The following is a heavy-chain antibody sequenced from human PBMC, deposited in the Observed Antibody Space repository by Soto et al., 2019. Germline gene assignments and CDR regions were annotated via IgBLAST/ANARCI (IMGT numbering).Heavy chain of an antibody. CDR1: GNSFTNND. D-gene: IGHD3-16*01. J-gene: IGHJ5*02. V-gene: IGHV1-8*01. CDR3: ARMATFGSLKWFDP. CDR2: MNPGSGDT. Sequence: ASVKVSCKASGNSFTNNDVSWVRQATGQGLEWMGWMNPGSGDTWYAQKFQGRVTMTRDISTATAYMELSSLRSDDTASYYCARMATFGSLKWFDPWGQGTLVTVSS.